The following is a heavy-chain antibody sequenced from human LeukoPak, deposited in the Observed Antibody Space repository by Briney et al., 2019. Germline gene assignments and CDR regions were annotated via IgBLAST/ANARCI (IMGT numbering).Heavy chain of an antibody. J-gene: IGHJ4*02. CDR2: IYYSGST. CDR1: GGSISSYY. Sequence: SETLSLTCTVSGGSISSYYWSWIRQPPGKGLEWIGYIYYSGSTNYNPSLKSRVTISVDTSKNQFSLKLSSVTAADTAVYYCARMTDYGDYGPLGYWGQGILVTVSS. V-gene: IGHV4-59*01. CDR3: ARMTDYGDYGPLGY. D-gene: IGHD4-17*01.